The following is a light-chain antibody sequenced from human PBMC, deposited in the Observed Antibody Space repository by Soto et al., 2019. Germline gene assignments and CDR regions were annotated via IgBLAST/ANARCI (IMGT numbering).Light chain of an antibody. J-gene: IGLJ1*01. Sequence: QSALTQPASVSGSPGQSITISSTGTSSDVGGYNYVSWYQQHPGKAPKLMIYDVSNRPSGVSNRFSGSKSGNTASLTISGLQAEDEADYYCSLYTSSSTHNYVFGTGTKLTVL. CDR3: SLYTSSSTHNYV. V-gene: IGLV2-14*01. CDR2: DVS. CDR1: SSDVGGYNY.